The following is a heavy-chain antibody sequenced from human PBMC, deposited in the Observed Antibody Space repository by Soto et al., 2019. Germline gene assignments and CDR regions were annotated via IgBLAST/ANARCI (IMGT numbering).Heavy chain of an antibody. CDR3: ARGTNSAIDI. CDR1: GDSVSSNNVA. V-gene: IGHV6-1*01. CDR2: TYYRSKWYN. D-gene: IGHD1-1*01. J-gene: IGHJ3*02. Sequence: QVQLQQSGPGLVKPSQTLSLTCVISGDSVSSNNVAWNWIRQSPSRGLEWLGRTYYRSKWYNNYAVPGKSQPTINADTSKTRSSLQLPPGPPEDTAVYYCARGTNSAIDIWGKGKMVTVS.